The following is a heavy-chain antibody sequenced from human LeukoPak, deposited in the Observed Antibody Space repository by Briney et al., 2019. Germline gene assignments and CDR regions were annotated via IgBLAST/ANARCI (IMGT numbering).Heavy chain of an antibody. V-gene: IGHV4-4*07. CDR2: IYTSGST. D-gene: IGHD1-26*01. J-gene: IGHJ4*02. Sequence: TSETLSLTCTVSGGSITNYYWSWIRQPAGKGLEWIGRIYTSGSTNYNPSLKSRVTISVDTSKNQFSLKLSSVTAADTAVYYCARSGSYYSPFDYWGQGTLVTVSS. CDR3: ARSGSYYSPFDY. CDR1: GGSITNYY.